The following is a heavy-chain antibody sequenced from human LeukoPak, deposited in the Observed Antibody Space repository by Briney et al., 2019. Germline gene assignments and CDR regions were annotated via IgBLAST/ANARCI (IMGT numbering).Heavy chain of an antibody. J-gene: IGHJ3*02. D-gene: IGHD2-21*01. CDR2: INPSGGST. V-gene: IGHV1-46*01. CDR1: GYIFTDYY. Sequence: ASVKVSCKASGYIFTDYYMHWVRQAPGQGLEWMGIINPSGGSTSYAQKFQGRVTMTRDMSTSTVYMELSSLRSEDTAVYYCARDQNSVGSSSHSDAFDIWGQGTMVTVSS. CDR3: ARDQNSVGSSSHSDAFDI.